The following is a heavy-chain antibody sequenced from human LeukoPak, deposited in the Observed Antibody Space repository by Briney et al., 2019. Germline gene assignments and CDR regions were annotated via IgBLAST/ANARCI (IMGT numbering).Heavy chain of an antibody. D-gene: IGHD5-18*01. CDR3: LRGHHSAMALPFWFDP. J-gene: IGHJ5*02. V-gene: IGHV4-59*08. Sequence: SETLSLTCTVSGGSISSYYWSWIRQPPGKGLEWIGYIYYSGSTNYNPSLKSRVTISVDTSKNQFSLKLSSVTAADTAVYYCLRGHHSAMALPFWFDPWGQGTLVTVSS. CDR2: IYYSGST. CDR1: GGSISSYY.